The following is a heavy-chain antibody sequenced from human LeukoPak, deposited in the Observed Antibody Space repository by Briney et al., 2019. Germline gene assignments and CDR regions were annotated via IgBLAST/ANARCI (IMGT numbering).Heavy chain of an antibody. D-gene: IGHD3-10*01. J-gene: IGHJ3*02. CDR2: INPNSGGT. V-gene: IGHV1-2*02. CDR3: ARDLRGITMVRGVFDTFDI. Sequence: ASVKVSCKASGYTFTGYYMHWVRQAPGQGLEWMGWINPNSGGTNYAQKFQGRVTMTRETSISTAYMELSRLTSDDTAVSYCARDLRGITMVRGVFDTFDIWGQGTKVTVSS. CDR1: GYTFTGYY.